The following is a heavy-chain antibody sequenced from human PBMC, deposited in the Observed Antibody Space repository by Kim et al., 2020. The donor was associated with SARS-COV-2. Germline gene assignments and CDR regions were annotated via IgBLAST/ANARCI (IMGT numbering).Heavy chain of an antibody. D-gene: IGHD3-22*01. CDR2: IYYSRST. CDR3: ARLNYYDSSGYYEFDY. V-gene: IGHV4-39*01. J-gene: IGHJ4*01. CDR1: GGSISSSSYY. Sequence: SETLSLTCTVSGGSISSSSYYWGWIRQPPGKGLEWIGSIYYSRSTYYNPSLKSRVTISVDTSKNQFSLKLSSVTAADTAVYYCARLNYYDSSGYYEFDY.